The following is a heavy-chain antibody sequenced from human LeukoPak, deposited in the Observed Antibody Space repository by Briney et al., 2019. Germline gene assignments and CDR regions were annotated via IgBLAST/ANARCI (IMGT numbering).Heavy chain of an antibody. D-gene: IGHD4-23*01. CDR3: ARGGGGNSGDY. CDR1: GFTFSNAW. J-gene: IGHJ4*02. Sequence: GGSLRLSCAASGFTFSNAWMSWVRQAPGKGLEWVSSISSSSSYIYYADSVKGRFTISRDNAKNSLYLQMNSLRAEDTAVYYCARGGGGNSGDYWGQGTLVTVSS. CDR2: ISSSSSYI. V-gene: IGHV3-21*01.